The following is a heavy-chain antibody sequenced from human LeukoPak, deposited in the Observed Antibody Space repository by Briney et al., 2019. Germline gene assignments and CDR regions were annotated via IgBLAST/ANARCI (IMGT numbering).Heavy chain of an antibody. V-gene: IGHV3-21*01. Sequence: GGSLRLSCAASGFTFSGFAMSWVRQAPGKGLEWVSSISSSSSYIYYADSVKGRFTISRDNAKNSLYLQMNSLRAEDTAVYYCARYCSGGSCYGAAFGLPGLGMDVWGQGTTVTVSS. J-gene: IGHJ6*02. D-gene: IGHD2-15*01. CDR2: ISSSSSYI. CDR3: ARYCSGGSCYGAAFGLPGLGMDV. CDR1: GFTFSGFA.